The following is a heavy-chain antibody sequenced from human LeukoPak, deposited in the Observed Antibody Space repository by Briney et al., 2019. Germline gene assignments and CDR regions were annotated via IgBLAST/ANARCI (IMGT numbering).Heavy chain of an antibody. J-gene: IGHJ4*02. Sequence: PSETLSLTCTVSGGSIRSSYYYWGWIRQPPGKGLEWIGSIYDSGSTYYNPSLKSRVTISVDTSKNQFSLKLNSVTAADTAVYYCARHYLGGNYPDYFNHWGQGTLVTDSS. CDR2: IYDSGST. CDR3: ARHYLGGNYPDYFNH. D-gene: IGHD1-26*01. CDR1: GGSIRSSYYY. V-gene: IGHV4-39*01.